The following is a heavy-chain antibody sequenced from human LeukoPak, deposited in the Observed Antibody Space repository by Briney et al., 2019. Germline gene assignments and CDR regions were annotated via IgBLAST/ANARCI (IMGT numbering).Heavy chain of an antibody. V-gene: IGHV1-18*01. CDR1: GYTFTSYG. CDR2: ISAYNGNT. J-gene: IGHJ4*02. CDR3: ARDVLRYFDWLLYPLAY. Sequence: ASVKVSCKASGYTFTSYGISWVRQAPGQGLEWMGWISAYNGNTNYAQKLQGRVTMTTDTSTSTAYMELRSLRSDDTAVYYCARDVLRYFDWLLYPLAYWGQGTLVTVSS. D-gene: IGHD3-9*01.